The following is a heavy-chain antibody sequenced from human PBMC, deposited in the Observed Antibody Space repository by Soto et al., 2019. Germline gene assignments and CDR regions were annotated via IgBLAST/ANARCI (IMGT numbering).Heavy chain of an antibody. Sequence: SETLSLTCAVSGGSISSGGYSWSWIRQPPGKGLEWIGYIYHSGSTYYNPSLKSRVTISVDRSKNQFSLKLSSVTAADTAVYYCARVVAATSYGMDVWGQGTTVTVSS. J-gene: IGHJ6*02. V-gene: IGHV4-30-2*01. D-gene: IGHD2-15*01. CDR2: IYHSGST. CDR1: GGSISSGGYS. CDR3: ARVVAATSYGMDV.